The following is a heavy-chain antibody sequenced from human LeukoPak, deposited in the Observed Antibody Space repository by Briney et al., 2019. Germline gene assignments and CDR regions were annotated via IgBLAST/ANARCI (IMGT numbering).Heavy chain of an antibody. V-gene: IGHV4-34*01. J-gene: IGHJ3*02. CDR1: GGSFSGYY. CDR3: ARVPRSSSPSPAFDI. D-gene: IGHD6-6*01. CDR2: INHSGST. Sequence: SETLSLTCAVYGGSFSGYYWSWIRQPPGKGLEWIGEINHSGSTNYNPSLKSRVTISVDTSKNQFSLKLSSVTAADTAVYYCARVPRSSSPSPAFDIWGQGTMVTVSS.